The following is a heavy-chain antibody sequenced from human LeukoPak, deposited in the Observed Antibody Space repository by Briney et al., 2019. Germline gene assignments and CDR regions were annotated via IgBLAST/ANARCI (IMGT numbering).Heavy chain of an antibody. CDR3: ARHIDNGWYAY. D-gene: IGHD6-19*01. V-gene: IGHV4-59*08. CDR2: ISYSGST. Sequence: PSETLSLTCTFSGGSISTYYWSWIRQPPGKGLEWIGYISYSGSTNYNPSLKSRVTMSVDRSRNQFSLKLNSVTAADTAVYYCARHIDNGWYAYWGQGTLVTVSS. CDR1: GGSISTYY. J-gene: IGHJ4*02.